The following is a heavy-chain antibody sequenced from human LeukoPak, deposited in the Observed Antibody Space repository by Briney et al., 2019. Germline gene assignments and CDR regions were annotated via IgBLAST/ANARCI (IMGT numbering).Heavy chain of an antibody. V-gene: IGHV3-23*01. Sequence: GESLKISCAASGFTFSNYAMSWVRQAPGKGLEWVSLISAGGGSTFYADSVKGRFTISRDNSRNTLYLQMNSLRAEDTAVYYCAKVHLDSSGYYLYYFDYWGQGTLVTVSS. CDR2: ISAGGGST. J-gene: IGHJ4*02. CDR1: GFTFSNYA. D-gene: IGHD3-22*01. CDR3: AKVHLDSSGYYLYYFDY.